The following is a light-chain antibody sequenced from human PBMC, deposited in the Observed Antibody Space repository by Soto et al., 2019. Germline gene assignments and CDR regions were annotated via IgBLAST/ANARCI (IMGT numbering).Light chain of an antibody. CDR2: DAS. CDR1: QSVSSY. CDR3: QQRSNRLSIT. Sequence: EIVLTQSPATLSLSPGERATLSCRASQSVSSYLAWYQQKPGQAPRLLIYDASNRATGIPARFSGSGSGKSVSPIISSLEPEDFAVYYCQQRSNRLSITFGQGTRLEI. J-gene: IGKJ5*01. V-gene: IGKV3-11*01.